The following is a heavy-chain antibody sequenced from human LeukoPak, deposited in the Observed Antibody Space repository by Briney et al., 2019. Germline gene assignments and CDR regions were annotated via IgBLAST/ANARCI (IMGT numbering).Heavy chain of an antibody. CDR2: IYHGGNT. CDR1: GGSISSSTYY. Sequence: SETLSLTCTVSGGSISSSTYYWAWIRQPPGKGLEWIGSIYHGGNTNYNPSLKSRLTISVDTSRNQFSLKVSSVTAADTAVYYCARDPADYWGQGTLVTVSS. J-gene: IGHJ4*02. V-gene: IGHV4-39*07. CDR3: ARDPADY.